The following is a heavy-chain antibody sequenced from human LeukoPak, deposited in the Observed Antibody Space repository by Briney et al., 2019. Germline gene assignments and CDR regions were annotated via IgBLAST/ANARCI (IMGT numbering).Heavy chain of an antibody. D-gene: IGHD3-9*01. Sequence: SETLSLTCTASGGSISSYYWSWIRQPPGKGLEWIGYIYYSGSTNYNPSLKSRVTISVDTSKNQFSLKLSSLTAADTAVYYCARQGVYDILTPNWFDPWGQGTLVTVSS. CDR1: GGSISSYY. V-gene: IGHV4-59*08. J-gene: IGHJ5*02. CDR2: IYYSGST. CDR3: ARQGVYDILTPNWFDP.